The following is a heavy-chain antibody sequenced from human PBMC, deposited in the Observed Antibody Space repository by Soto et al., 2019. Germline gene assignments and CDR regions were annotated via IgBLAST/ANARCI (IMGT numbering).Heavy chain of an antibody. CDR2: IYYSGST. V-gene: IGHV4-59*01. CDR3: ARPRRGSAGAFDI. CDR1: GGSISSYY. D-gene: IGHD1-26*01. Sequence: QVQLQESGPGLVKPSETLSLTCTVSGGSISSYYWSWIRQPPGKGLEWIGYIYYSGSTNYNPSLKSRVTISVDTSKNQFSLQLSSVTAADTAVYYCARPRRGSAGAFDIWGQGTMVTVSS. J-gene: IGHJ3*02.